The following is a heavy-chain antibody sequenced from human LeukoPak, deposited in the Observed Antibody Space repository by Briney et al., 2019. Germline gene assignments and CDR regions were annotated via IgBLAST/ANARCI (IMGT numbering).Heavy chain of an antibody. CDR2: IYYSGST. CDR1: GGSVSSGGYY. CDR3: AREGDGYNSGLWY. V-gene: IGHV4-61*08. J-gene: IGHJ4*02. D-gene: IGHD5-24*01. Sequence: NASETLSLTCTVSGGSVSSGGYYWSWIRQPPGKGLEWIGYIYYSGSTNYNPSLKSRVTISVDTSKNQFSLELSSVTAADTAVYYCAREGDGYNSGLWYWGQGTLVTVSS.